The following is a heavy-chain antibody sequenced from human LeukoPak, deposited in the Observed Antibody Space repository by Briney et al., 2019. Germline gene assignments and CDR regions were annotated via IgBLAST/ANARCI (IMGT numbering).Heavy chain of an antibody. J-gene: IGHJ4*02. V-gene: IGHV3-21*01. D-gene: IGHD3-16*01. CDR3: ARDWGSHDY. CDR2: ISSSSSHI. CDR1: GFTFSSYS. Sequence: GGSLRLSCAASGFTFSSYSMNWVRQAPGKGLEWVSSISSSSSHIYYADSVKGRFTISRDNAKNSLYLQMNSLRAEDTAVYYCARDWGSHDYWGQGTLVTVSS.